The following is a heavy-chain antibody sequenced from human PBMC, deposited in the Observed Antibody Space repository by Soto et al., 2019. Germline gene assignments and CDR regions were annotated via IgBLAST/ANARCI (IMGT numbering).Heavy chain of an antibody. V-gene: IGHV3-11*01. CDR3: AKSLTYCSSTSCYGFLMDV. Sequence: PGGSLRLSCAASGFTFSDYYMSWIRQAPGKGLEWVSYISSSGSTIYYADSVKGRFTISRDNAKNSLYLQMNSLRAEDTAVYYCAKSLTYCSSTSCYGFLMDVWGKGTSVTGSS. D-gene: IGHD2-2*01. CDR1: GFTFSDYY. J-gene: IGHJ6*04. CDR2: ISSSGSTI.